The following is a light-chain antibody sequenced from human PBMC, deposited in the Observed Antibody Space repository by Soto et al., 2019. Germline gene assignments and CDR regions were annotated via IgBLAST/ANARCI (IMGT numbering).Light chain of an antibody. CDR3: QQYGSSLPWT. J-gene: IGKJ1*01. CDR2: GVS. V-gene: IGKV3-20*01. CDR1: QSVSSY. Sequence: EIVLTQSPGTLSLSPGERATLSCRASQSVSSYLAWYQQKPGQAPRLLIYGVSSRATGIPDRFSGSGSGTDVTITISRLEPEDFAVFYCQQYGSSLPWTFGQGTKVEIK.